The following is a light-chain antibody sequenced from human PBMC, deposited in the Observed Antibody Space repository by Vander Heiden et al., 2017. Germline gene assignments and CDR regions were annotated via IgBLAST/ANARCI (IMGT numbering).Light chain of an antibody. Sequence: DIVMTQSPDPLAVSLCERATINCKSSQSVLYSSNNKNYLAWYQQKPGQPPKLLIYGASTRESGVPDRFSGSGSGTDFTLTISSLQAEDVAVYYCQQYYSTPRTFGQGTKVEIK. CDR2: GAS. CDR3: QQYYSTPRT. CDR1: QSVLYSSNNKNY. V-gene: IGKV4-1*01. J-gene: IGKJ1*01.